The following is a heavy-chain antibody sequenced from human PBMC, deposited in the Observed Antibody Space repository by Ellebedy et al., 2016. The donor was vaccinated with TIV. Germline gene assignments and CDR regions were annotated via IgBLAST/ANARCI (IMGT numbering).Heavy chain of an antibody. CDR1: GFTFSSYA. J-gene: IGHJ4*02. CDR3: AKSRAAAGTIRVCDY. CDR2: ISSNGGST. D-gene: IGHD6-13*01. Sequence: GESLKISXSASGFTFSSYAMHWVRQAPGKGLEYVSAISSNGGSTYYADSVKGRFTISRDNAKNSLYLQMNSLRAEDTAVYYCAKSRAAAGTIRVCDYWGQGTLVTVSS. V-gene: IGHV3-64*04.